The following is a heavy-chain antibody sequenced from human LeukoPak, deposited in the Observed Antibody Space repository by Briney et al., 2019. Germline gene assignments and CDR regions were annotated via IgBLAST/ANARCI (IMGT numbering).Heavy chain of an antibody. D-gene: IGHD3-10*01. CDR3: ARDPVGSNWFDP. CDR1: GGSIGTYY. V-gene: IGHV4-59*01. J-gene: IGHJ5*02. Sequence: SETLPLTCTVSGGSIGTYYWSWIRQPPGKGLEWIAYIYYSGSTNYNPSLKSRVTVSVDTSKNQFSLKLNSVTAADTAVYYCARDPVGSNWFDPWGQGILVTVSS. CDR2: IYYSGST.